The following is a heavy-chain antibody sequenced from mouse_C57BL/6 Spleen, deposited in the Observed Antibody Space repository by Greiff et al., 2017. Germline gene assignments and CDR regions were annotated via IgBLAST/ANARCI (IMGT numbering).Heavy chain of an antibody. D-gene: IGHD2-3*01. CDR2: IDPSDSST. V-gene: IGHV1-59*01. CDR3: ARGEKCDGYSDYFDY. J-gene: IGHJ2*01. CDR1: GYTFTSYW. Sequence: QVQLQQPGAELVRPGTSVKLSCKASGYTFTSYWMHWVKQRPGQGLEWIGVIDPSDSSTNYNQKFKGKATFTVDTSSSTAYMQLSSLTSEDSAVYYCARGEKCDGYSDYFDYWGQGTTLTVSS.